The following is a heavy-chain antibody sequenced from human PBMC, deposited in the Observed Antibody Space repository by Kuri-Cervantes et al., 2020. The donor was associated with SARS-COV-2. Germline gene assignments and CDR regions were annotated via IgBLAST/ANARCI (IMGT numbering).Heavy chain of an antibody. J-gene: IGHJ4*02. Sequence: GGSLRLSCAASGFTFSSYSMNWVRQAPGKGLEWVSSISSSSSYIYYADPVKGRFTISRDNSKNTLYLQMNSLRAEDTAVYYCAKGGLDSGWGYWGQGTLVTVSS. CDR3: AKGGLDSGWGY. D-gene: IGHD6-19*01. V-gene: IGHV3-21*04. CDR2: ISSSSSYI. CDR1: GFTFSSYS.